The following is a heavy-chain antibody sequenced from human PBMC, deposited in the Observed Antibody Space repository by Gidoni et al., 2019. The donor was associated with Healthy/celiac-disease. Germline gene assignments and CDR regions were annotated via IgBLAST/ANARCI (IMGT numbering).Heavy chain of an antibody. CDR1: GFTFSSYA. V-gene: IGHV3-23*01. D-gene: IGHD3-3*01. J-gene: IGHJ6*03. Sequence: EVQLLESGGGLVKPGGSLRLSCAASGFTFSSYAMSWDRLAPGKGLGWVSAISGSGGSTYYADSVKGRFTSSRDNSKNTLYLQMNSLRAEDTAVYYCAKESTIFGVVGDMDVWGKGTTVTVSS. CDR3: AKESTIFGVVGDMDV. CDR2: ISGSGGST.